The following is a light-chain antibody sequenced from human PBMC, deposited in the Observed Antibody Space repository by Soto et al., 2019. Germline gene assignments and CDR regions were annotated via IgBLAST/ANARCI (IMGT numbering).Light chain of an antibody. CDR3: QQYGSSGT. CDR1: QSVSSNY. J-gene: IGKJ1*01. Sequence: EIVLTQSPGTLALSPCERAALSFRTSQSVSSNYLAWYQQKPGQAPRLLIYGASNRATGIPDRFSGSGSGTDFTLTISRLEPEDFAVYYCQQYGSSGTFGQGTKVDI. V-gene: IGKV3-20*01. CDR2: GAS.